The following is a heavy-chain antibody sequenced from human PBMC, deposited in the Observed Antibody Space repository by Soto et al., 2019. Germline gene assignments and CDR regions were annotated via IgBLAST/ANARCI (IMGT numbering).Heavy chain of an antibody. V-gene: IGHV1-69*13. CDR1: GYTFTSYA. CDR3: ARWSLGSSSPFDY. CDR2: IIPIFGTA. D-gene: IGHD6-13*01. Sequence: SVKVYCKAAGYTFTSYAISWVRQAPGQGLEWMGGIIPIFGTANYAQKFQGRVTITADESTSTAYMELSSLRSEDTAVYYCARWSLGSSSPFDYWGQGTLVTVSS. J-gene: IGHJ4*02.